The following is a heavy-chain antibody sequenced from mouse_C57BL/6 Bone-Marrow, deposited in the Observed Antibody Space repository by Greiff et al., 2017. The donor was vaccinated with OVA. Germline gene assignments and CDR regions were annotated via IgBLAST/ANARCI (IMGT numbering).Heavy chain of an antibody. CDR1: GYTFTSYW. CDR3: ARYGRGYYYAMDY. D-gene: IGHD1-1*01. V-gene: IGHV1-72*01. J-gene: IGHJ4*01. CDR2: IDPNSGGT. Sequence: VQLQQPGAELVKPGASVKLSCKASGYTFTSYWMHWVKQRPGRGLEWIGRIDPNSGGTKYNEKFKSKATLTVDKPSSTAYMQLSSLTSGDSAVYYCARYGRGYYYAMDYWGQGTSVTVSS.